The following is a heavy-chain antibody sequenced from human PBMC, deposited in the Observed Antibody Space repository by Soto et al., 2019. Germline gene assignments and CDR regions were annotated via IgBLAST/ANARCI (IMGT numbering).Heavy chain of an antibody. Sequence: QVQLVESGGGVVQPGRSLRLSCAASGFTFSSYAMHWVRQAPGKGLEWVAVISYDGSNKYYADSVKGRFTISRDNSKNTLYLQMNSLRAEDTAVYYCARDRAYSGYDYWAVNYYYYGMDVWGQGTTVTVS. CDR1: GFTFSSYA. CDR3: ARDRAYSGYDYWAVNYYYYGMDV. J-gene: IGHJ6*02. CDR2: ISYDGSNK. V-gene: IGHV3-30-3*01. D-gene: IGHD5-12*01.